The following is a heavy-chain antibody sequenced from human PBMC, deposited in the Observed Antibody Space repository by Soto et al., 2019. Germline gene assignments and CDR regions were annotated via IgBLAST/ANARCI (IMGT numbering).Heavy chain of an antibody. CDR3: ARDRITMVRGVIFWWNWFDP. CDR1: GYTFTSYA. V-gene: IGHV1-3*01. D-gene: IGHD3-10*01. J-gene: IGHJ5*02. Sequence: ASVKVSCKASGYTFTSYAMHWVRQAPGQRLEWMGWINAGNGNTKYSQKFQGRVTITRDTSASTAYMELSSLRSEDTAVYYCARDRITMVRGVIFWWNWFDPWGQGTLVTVSS. CDR2: INAGNGNT.